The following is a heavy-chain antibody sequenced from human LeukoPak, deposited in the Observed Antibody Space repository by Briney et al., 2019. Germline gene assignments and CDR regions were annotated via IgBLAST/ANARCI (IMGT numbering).Heavy chain of an antibody. V-gene: IGHV4-39*07. D-gene: IGHD5-18*01. J-gene: IGHJ4*02. Sequence: SETLSLTCTVSGGSISSSSYYWGWIRQPPGKGLEWIGSIYHSGSTYYNPSLKSRVTISADTSKNQFSLKLSSVTAADTAVYYCARVRGAAMAPRYFDYWGQGTLVTVSS. CDR1: GGSISSSSYY. CDR3: ARVRGAAMAPRYFDY. CDR2: IYHSGST.